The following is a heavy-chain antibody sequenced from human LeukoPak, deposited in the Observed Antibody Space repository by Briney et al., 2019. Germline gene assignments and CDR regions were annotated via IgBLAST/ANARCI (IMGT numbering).Heavy chain of an antibody. Sequence: ASVKVSCKVSGYTLTELSMHWVRQAPGKGLEWMGGFDPEDGETIYAQKFQGRVTMTEDTSTDTAYMELSSLRSEDTAVYYCARAYCGGDCYPFDYWGQGTLVTVSS. CDR1: GYTLTELS. V-gene: IGHV1-24*01. CDR2: FDPEDGET. CDR3: ARAYCGGDCYPFDY. J-gene: IGHJ4*02. D-gene: IGHD2-21*02.